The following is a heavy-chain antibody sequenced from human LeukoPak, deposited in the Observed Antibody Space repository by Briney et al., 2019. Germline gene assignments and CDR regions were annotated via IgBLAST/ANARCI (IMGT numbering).Heavy chain of an antibody. CDR2: IWYDGSNK. CDR3: ARDYGGYGVFDY. J-gene: IGHJ4*02. Sequence: GSLRLSCAASGFTFSSYGMHWVRQAPGKGLEWVAVIWYDGSNKYYADSVKGRFTISRDNSKNTLYLQMNSLRAEDTAVYYCARDYGGYGVFDYWGQGALVTVSS. V-gene: IGHV3-33*01. D-gene: IGHD1-26*01. CDR1: GFTFSSYG.